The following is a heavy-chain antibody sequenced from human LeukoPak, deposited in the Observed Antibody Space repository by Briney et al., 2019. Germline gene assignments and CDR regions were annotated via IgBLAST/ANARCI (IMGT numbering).Heavy chain of an antibody. J-gene: IGHJ5*02. D-gene: IGHD5-18*01. CDR1: GGSISSGDYY. Sequence: SETLSLTCTVSGGSISSGDYYWSWIRQPPGKGLEWIGYIYYSGSTNYNPSLKSRVTISVDTSKNQFSLKLSSVTAADTAVYYCARAGDTAMVGWFDPWGQGTLVTVSS. CDR2: IYYSGST. V-gene: IGHV4-61*08. CDR3: ARAGDTAMVGWFDP.